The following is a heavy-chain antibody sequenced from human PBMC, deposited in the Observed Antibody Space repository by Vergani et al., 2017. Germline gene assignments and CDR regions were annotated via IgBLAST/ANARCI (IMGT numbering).Heavy chain of an antibody. CDR2: IRYDGSNK. Sequence: VQLLESGGGLVQPGGSLRLSCAASGFTFSSYAMSWVRQAPGKGLEWVACIRYDGSNKYYADSVKGRFTISRDNSKNTLYVQMNSLRAEDTAVYYCAKDAPGDQLLSSWGQGTLVTVSS. CDR3: AKDAPGDQLLSS. V-gene: IGHV3-30*02. CDR1: GFTFSSYA. J-gene: IGHJ4*02. D-gene: IGHD2-2*01.